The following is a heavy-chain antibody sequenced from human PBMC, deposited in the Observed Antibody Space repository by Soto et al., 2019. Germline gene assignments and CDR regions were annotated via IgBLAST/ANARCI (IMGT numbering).Heavy chain of an antibody. CDR2: ISGSGGST. Sequence: SGGSLILSCAASGFTFSSYAMSWVRQAPGKGLEWVSAISGSGGSTYYADSVKGRFTISRDNSKNTLYLQMNSLRAEDTAVYYRAKSPRQYYYYGMDVWGQGTTVTVSS. CDR1: GFTFSSYA. V-gene: IGHV3-23*01. J-gene: IGHJ6*02. CDR3: AKSPRQYYYYGMDV.